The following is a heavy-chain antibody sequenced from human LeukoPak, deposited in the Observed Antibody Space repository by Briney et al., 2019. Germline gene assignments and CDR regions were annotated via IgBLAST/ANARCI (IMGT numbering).Heavy chain of an antibody. V-gene: IGHV3-30*02. CDR3: AKAPMIVGYDAFDI. Sequence: GGSLRLSCAASGFTFSNYAMHWVRQAPGKGLEWVAFIRYDGSNKYYADSVKGRFTISRDNSKNTLYLQMNSLRAEDTAVYYCAKAPMIVGYDAFDIWGQGTMVTVSS. D-gene: IGHD3-22*01. CDR1: GFTFSNYA. CDR2: IRYDGSNK. J-gene: IGHJ3*02.